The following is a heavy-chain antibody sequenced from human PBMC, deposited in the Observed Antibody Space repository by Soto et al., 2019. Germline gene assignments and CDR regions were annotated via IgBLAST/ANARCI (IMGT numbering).Heavy chain of an antibody. CDR2: IIPIFGTA. J-gene: IGHJ3*02. CDR1: GGTFSSYA. CDR3: ARDGEPPMVRGDKNAFDI. Sequence: QVQLVQSGAEVKKPGSSVKVSCKASGGTFSSYAISWVRQAPRQGLEWMGGIIPIFGTANYAQKFQGRVTITADESTSTAYMELSSLRSEDTAVYYCARDGEPPMVRGDKNAFDIWGQGTMVTVSS. V-gene: IGHV1-69*01. D-gene: IGHD3-10*01.